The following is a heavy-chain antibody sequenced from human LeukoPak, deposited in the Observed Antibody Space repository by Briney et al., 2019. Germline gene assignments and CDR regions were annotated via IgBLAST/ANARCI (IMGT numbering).Heavy chain of an antibody. CDR2: IYYSGST. Sequence: SETLSLTCTVSGGSISSYYWSWNRQPPGKGLEWIGYIYYSGSTNYNPSLKSRVTISVDTSKNQFSLKLSSVTAADTAVYYCARASLLWFGNSNWFDPWGQGTLVTVSS. CDR3: ARASLLWFGNSNWFDP. D-gene: IGHD3-10*01. V-gene: IGHV4-59*01. CDR1: GGSISSYY. J-gene: IGHJ5*02.